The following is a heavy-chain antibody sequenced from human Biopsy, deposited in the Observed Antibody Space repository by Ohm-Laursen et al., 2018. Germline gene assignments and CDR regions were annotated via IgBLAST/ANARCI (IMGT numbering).Heavy chain of an antibody. CDR1: GFIFSDYY. CDR2: INSVGTI. CDR3: ARSVGIMAAPIDY. D-gene: IGHD3-16*01. V-gene: IGHV3-11*01. J-gene: IGHJ4*02. Sequence: GSLRLSCAASGFIFSDYYMSWIRQAPGKGLEWVSNINSVGTIYYADSVRGRFTISRDNAKNSLYLQMNSLRVEGTAVYYCARSVGIMAAPIDYWGQGTLVTVSS.